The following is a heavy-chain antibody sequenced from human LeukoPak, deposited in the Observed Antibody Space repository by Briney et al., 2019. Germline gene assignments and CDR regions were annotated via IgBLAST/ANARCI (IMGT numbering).Heavy chain of an antibody. J-gene: IGHJ4*02. CDR2: ISSSSSYV. CDR3: ARDPYGDYGDCFDY. CDR1: RFTFSSYS. Sequence: GWSLRLSCAASRFTFSSYSMNWVRQAPGKGLEWVSSISSSSSYVYYADSVKGRFTISRDNAMNSLYLQMNSLRAEDTAVYYCARDPYGDYGDCFDYWGQGTLVTVSS. D-gene: IGHD4-17*01. V-gene: IGHV3-21*01.